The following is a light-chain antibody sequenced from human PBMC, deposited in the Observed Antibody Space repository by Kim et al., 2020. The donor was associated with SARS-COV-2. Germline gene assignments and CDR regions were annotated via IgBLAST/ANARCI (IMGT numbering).Light chain of an antibody. CDR3: QVWDSSTAV. J-gene: IGLJ2*01. CDR2: RDS. V-gene: IGLV3-9*01. Sequence: EALGQTARITCGGNNIGSKNVHWYQQKPGQAPVLVIYRDSNRPSGIPERFSGSNSGNTATLTISRAQAGDEADYYCQVWDSSTAVFGGGTQLTVL. CDR1: NIGSKN.